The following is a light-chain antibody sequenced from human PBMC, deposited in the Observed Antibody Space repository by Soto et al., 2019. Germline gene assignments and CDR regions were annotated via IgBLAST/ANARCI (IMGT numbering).Light chain of an antibody. CDR1: QGISKY. J-gene: IGKJ2*01. Sequence: DIQMTQSPSSLSASVGDRVTITCRASQGISKYLAWFQLKQGQAPKSLIYAASSLHSGVPSKFSGSGSGTVFTLTISSLQPEDFATYYCQQYNSYPRTFGQGTKLEIK. V-gene: IGKV1-16*02. CDR2: AAS. CDR3: QQYNSYPRT.